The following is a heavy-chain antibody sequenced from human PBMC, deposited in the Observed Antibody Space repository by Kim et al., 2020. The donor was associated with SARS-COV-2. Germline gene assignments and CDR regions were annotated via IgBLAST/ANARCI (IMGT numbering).Heavy chain of an antibody. D-gene: IGHD5-12*01. Sequence: GGSLRLSCAASGFTFSSYWMSWVRQAPGKGLEWVANIKQDGSEKYYVDSVKGRFTISRDNAKNSLYLQMNSLRAEDTAVYYGARDRVATIIAAYYYYGMDVWGQGTTVTVSS. CDR1: GFTFSSYW. V-gene: IGHV3-7*01. J-gene: IGHJ6*02. CDR3: ARDRVATIIAAYYYYGMDV. CDR2: IKQDGSEK.